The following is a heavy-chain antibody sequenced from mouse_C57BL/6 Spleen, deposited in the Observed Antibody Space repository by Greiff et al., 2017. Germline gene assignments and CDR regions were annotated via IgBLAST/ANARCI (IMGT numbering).Heavy chain of an antibody. D-gene: IGHD2-3*01. Sequence: VQVVESGAELVRPGASVTLSCKASGYTFTDYEMHWVKQTPVHGLEWIGAIDPETGGTAYNQKFKGKAILTADKSSSTAYMELRSLTSEDSAVYYCTREGYSYWGQGTTLTVSS. CDR2: IDPETGGT. CDR3: TREGYSY. V-gene: IGHV1-15*01. J-gene: IGHJ2*01. CDR1: GYTFTDYE.